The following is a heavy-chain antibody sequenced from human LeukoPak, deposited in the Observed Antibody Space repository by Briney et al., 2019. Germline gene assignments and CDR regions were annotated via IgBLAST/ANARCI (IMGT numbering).Heavy chain of an antibody. J-gene: IGHJ3*02. CDR1: GYTFTSYG. V-gene: IGHV1-18*01. CDR3: ARDRYHFWSGYYVKPDAFDI. Sequence: EASVKLSCKASGYTFTSYGISWVRQAPGQGLEWMGWISAYNGNTNYAQKLQGRVTMTTATSTSTGYMELRRLRSDHTAVYYCARDRYHFWSGYYVKPDAFDIWGQGTMVTVSS. CDR2: ISAYNGNT. D-gene: IGHD3-3*01.